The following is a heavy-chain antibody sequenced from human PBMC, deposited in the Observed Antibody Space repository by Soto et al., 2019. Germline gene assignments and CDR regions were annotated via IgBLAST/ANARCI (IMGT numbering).Heavy chain of an antibody. CDR1: GFTFSSYW. Sequence: PGGSLRLSCAASGFTFSSYWMSWVRQAPGKGLEWVANIKQDGSEKYNVDSVKGRFTISRDNAKNSLNLQMNSLRAEDTALYYFSRARGDFYDSSGYPLYWGQGTLVTVSS. CDR3: SRARGDFYDSSGYPLY. D-gene: IGHD3-22*01. CDR2: IKQDGSEK. V-gene: IGHV3-7*04. J-gene: IGHJ4*02.